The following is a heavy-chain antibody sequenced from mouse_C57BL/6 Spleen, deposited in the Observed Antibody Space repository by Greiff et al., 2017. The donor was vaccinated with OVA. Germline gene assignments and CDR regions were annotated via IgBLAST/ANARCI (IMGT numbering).Heavy chain of an antibody. CDR1: GFSLSTSGMG. CDR3: ARIGGYYGSSYDAMDY. D-gene: IGHD1-1*01. Sequence: QVTLKESGPGILQSSQTLSLTCSFSGFSLSTSGMGVSWIRQPSGKGLEWLAHIYWDDDKRSNPSLKSRLTISKDTSRNQVFLKITSVDTADTATYYCARIGGYYGSSYDAMDYWGQGTSVTVSS. J-gene: IGHJ4*01. CDR2: IYWDDDK. V-gene: IGHV8-12*01.